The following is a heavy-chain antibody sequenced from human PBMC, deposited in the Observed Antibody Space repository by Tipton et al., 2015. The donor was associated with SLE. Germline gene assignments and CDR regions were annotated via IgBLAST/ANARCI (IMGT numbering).Heavy chain of an antibody. CDR2: ISQSGST. CDR3: ARHKLSRWYFDL. J-gene: IGHJ2*01. CDR1: GGSFSGDY. Sequence: TLSLTCAVSGGSFSGDYWTWIRQSPGKGLEWIAEISQSGSTNYNPSLQSRVSMSVDTSKSQFSLKMSSLTAADTAMYYCARHKLSRWYFDLWGRGALVTVSS. V-gene: IGHV4-34*01.